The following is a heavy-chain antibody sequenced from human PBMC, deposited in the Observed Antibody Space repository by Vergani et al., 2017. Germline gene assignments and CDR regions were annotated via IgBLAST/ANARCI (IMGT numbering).Heavy chain of an antibody. J-gene: IGHJ4*02. CDR2: ISSSSSYI. V-gene: IGHV3-21*01. Sequence: EVQLVESGGGLVKPGGSLRLSCAASGFTFSSYSMNWVRQAPGKGLEWVSSISSSSSYIYYADLVKGRFTISRDNAKNSLYLQMNSLRAEDTAVYYCARDRAEMELLSIDYWGQGTLVTVSS. CDR3: ARDRAEMELLSIDY. CDR1: GFTFSSYS. D-gene: IGHD5-24*01.